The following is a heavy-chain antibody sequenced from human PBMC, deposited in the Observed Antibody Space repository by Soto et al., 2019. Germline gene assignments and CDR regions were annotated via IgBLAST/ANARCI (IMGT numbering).Heavy chain of an antibody. J-gene: IGHJ6*03. CDR2: IYYSGST. V-gene: IGHV4-59*01. CDR1: GGSISSYY. D-gene: IGHD3-10*01. CDR3: ARSDYYGSGSYRTYYYYYMDV. Sequence: SETLSLTCTVSGGSISSYYWSWIRQPPGKGLEWIGYIYYSGSTNYNPSLKSRVTISVDTSKNQFSLKLSSVTAADTAVYYCARSDYYGSGSYRTYYYYYMDVWGKGTTVTVSS.